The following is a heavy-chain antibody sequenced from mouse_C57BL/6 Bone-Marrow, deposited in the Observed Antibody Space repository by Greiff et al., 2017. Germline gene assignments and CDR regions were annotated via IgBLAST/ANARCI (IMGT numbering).Heavy chain of an antibody. CDR3: AKISTDWYFDV. CDR1: GYSITSGYY. J-gene: IGHJ1*03. Sequence: EVKLQESGPGLVKPSQSLSLTCSVTGYSITSGYYWNWIRQFPGNKLEWMVYIRYDGSNNYNPSLKNRISITRDTSQNQFFLKLNSVTTEDTATYCCAKISTDWYFDVWGTGTTVTVSS. CDR2: IRYDGSN. D-gene: IGHD1-1*01. V-gene: IGHV3-6*01.